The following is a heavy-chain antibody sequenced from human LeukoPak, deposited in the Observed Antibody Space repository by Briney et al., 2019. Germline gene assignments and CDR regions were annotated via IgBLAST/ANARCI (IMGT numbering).Heavy chain of an antibody. Sequence: PGKSLRLSCPASGFTFSSYGMHWVRQAPGKGLEWVAVISSDGSSKYYIDSVKGRFTISRDNSKNTLFLQMNSLRAEDTAVYYCARGENSKTYPVSGYWDQGTLVTVSS. CDR2: ISSDGSSK. V-gene: IGHV3-30*03. D-gene: IGHD2/OR15-2a*01. CDR3: ARGENSKTYPVSGY. CDR1: GFTFSSYG. J-gene: IGHJ4*02.